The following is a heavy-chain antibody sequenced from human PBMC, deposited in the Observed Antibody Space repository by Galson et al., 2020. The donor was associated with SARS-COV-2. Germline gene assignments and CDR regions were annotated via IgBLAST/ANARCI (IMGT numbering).Heavy chain of an antibody. Sequence: ETLETLSLTCTVSGYSISADGYYWTWIRQPPGKGLEWIGYIYSRGSTYFNPSLESRFSISRDTSKNQFSLKLTSLTAADTAVHYCSRVSSDFGHGFYVYWGQGTLVTVSS. V-gene: IGHV4-30-4*01. CDR2: IYSRGST. CDR1: GYSISADGYY. CDR3: SRVSSDFGHGFYVY. J-gene: IGHJ4*02. D-gene: IGHD3-22*01.